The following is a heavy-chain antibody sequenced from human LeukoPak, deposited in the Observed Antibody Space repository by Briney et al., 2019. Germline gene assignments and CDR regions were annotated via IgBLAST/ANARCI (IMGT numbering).Heavy chain of an antibody. CDR3: ARDSTKYGGFDY. Sequence: GGSLRLSCAASGFTVSSNYMSWVCQAPGKGLEWVSVIYSGGSTYYADSVKGRFTISRDNSKNTLYLQMNSLRAEDTAVYYCARDSTKYGGFDYWGQGTLVTVSS. CDR2: IYSGGST. V-gene: IGHV3-53*01. D-gene: IGHD3-10*01. J-gene: IGHJ4*02. CDR1: GFTVSSNY.